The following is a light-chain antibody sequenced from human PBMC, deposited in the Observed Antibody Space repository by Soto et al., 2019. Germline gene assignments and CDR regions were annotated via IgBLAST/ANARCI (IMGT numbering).Light chain of an antibody. CDR1: QSVSVN. CDR3: QERNRWPRGT. V-gene: IGKV3-11*01. J-gene: IGKJ4*01. Sequence: EVVLTQSPAILSLSPGERATLSCRASQSVSVNFAWYQQKPGQAPRPLIYSASDRAPGIPARFSGNGSGTDFTLTISSLEPEDFAVYYCQERNRWPRGTFGAGTKVDIK. CDR2: SAS.